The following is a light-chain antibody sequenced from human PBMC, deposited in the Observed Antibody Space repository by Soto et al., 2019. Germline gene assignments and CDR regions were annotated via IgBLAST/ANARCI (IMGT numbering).Light chain of an antibody. J-gene: IGKJ4*01. CDR2: ATT. CDR3: QHYGNARVHT. CDR1: QSVSRTY. Sequence: EIVLTQSPGTVSLSPGERATLSCRASQSVSRTYLGWYQQKPGQAPRLLIYATTSRPTGIPARFSGSGSGTDFPLTIVRLLPEDFAVYYCQHYGNARVHTFGGGNKVEIK. V-gene: IGKV3-20*01.